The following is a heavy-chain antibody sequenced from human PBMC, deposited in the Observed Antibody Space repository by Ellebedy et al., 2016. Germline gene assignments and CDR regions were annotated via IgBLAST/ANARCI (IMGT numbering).Heavy chain of an antibody. J-gene: IGHJ4*02. CDR1: GFTFSSYA. D-gene: IGHD4-17*01. CDR2: ISGSGGST. CDR3: AKDGNGDYLDY. Sequence: GESLKISXAASGFTFSSYAMSWVRQAPGKGLEWVSAISGSGGSTYYADSVKGRFTISRDNSKNTLYLQMNSLRAEDTAVYYCAKDGNGDYLDYWGQGTLVTVSS. V-gene: IGHV3-23*01.